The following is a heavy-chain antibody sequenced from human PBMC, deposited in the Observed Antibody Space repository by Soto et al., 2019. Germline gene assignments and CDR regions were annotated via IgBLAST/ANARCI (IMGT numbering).Heavy chain of an antibody. CDR1: GVTFSNAW. J-gene: IGHJ6*02. D-gene: IGHD3-10*01. V-gene: IGHV3-15*01. CDR3: TTTILRWFGEFGGGMDV. CDR2: IKSKTDGGTT. Sequence: AGSLRLSCAASGVTFSNAWMSWACQAPGKGLEWVGRIKSKTDGGTTDYAAPVKGRFTISRDDSKNTLYLQMNSLKTEDTAVYYCTTTILRWFGEFGGGMDVWGQGTTVTVSS.